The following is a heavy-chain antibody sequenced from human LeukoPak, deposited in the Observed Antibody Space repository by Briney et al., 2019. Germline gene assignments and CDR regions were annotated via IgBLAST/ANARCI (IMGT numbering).Heavy chain of an antibody. J-gene: IGHJ4*02. Sequence: GGSLRLSCAASGFTFSSYAMHWVRQAPGKGLEWVAVISYDGSNKYYADSVKGWFTISRDNSKNTLYLQMNSLRAEDTAVYYCAKYVFSGLAAKVNYFDYWGQGTLVTVSS. CDR2: ISYDGSNK. CDR1: GFTFSSYA. CDR3: AKYVFSGLAAKVNYFDY. V-gene: IGHV3-30-3*02. D-gene: IGHD2-15*01.